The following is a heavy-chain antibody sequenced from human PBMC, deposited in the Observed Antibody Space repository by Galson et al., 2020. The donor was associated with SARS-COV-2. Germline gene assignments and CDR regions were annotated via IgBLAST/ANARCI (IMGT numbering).Heavy chain of an antibody. V-gene: IGHV3-11*04. Sequence: NSGGSLRLSCAASGFTFSDYYMSWIRQAPGKGLEWVSYISSSGSTIYYADSVKGRFTISRDNAKNSLYLQMNSLRAEDTAVYYCAILVGATTPEGAFDIWGQGTMVTVSS. J-gene: IGHJ3*02. CDR2: ISSSGSTI. D-gene: IGHD1-26*01. CDR1: GFTFSDYY. CDR3: AILVGATTPEGAFDI.